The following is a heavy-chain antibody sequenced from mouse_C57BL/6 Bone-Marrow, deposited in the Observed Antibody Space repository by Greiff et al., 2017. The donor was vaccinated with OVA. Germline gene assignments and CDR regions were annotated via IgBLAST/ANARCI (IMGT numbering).Heavy chain of an antibody. CDR2: IRSKSNNYAT. CDR3: VRDYYSTAMDY. D-gene: IGHD2-5*01. CDR1: GFSFNTYA. Sequence: EVQLQESGGGLVQPKGSLKLSCAASGFSFNTYAMNWVRQAPGKGLEWVARIRSKSNNYATYYADSVKDRFTISRDDSESMLYLQMNNLKTEDTAMYYCVRDYYSTAMDYWGQGTSVTVSS. V-gene: IGHV10-1*01. J-gene: IGHJ4*01.